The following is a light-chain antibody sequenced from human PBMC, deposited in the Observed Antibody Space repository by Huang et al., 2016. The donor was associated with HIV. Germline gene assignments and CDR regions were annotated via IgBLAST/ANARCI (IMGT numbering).Light chain of an antibody. V-gene: IGKV3-20*01. CDR2: GAS. CDR1: QSVSSSY. Sequence: EIVLTQSPGTLSLSPGGRATLSCRASQSVSSSYLAWYQQKPAQAPRLLIYGASSRAAGIPDRVSGSGSGTDFTLTISRLEPEDFAVYYCQQYGSSPPYTFGQGTKLEIK. CDR3: QQYGSSPPYT. J-gene: IGKJ2*01.